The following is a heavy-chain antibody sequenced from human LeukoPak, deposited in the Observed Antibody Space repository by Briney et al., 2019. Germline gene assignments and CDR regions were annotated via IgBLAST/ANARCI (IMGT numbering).Heavy chain of an antibody. Sequence: ASVKVSCKASGYTFTSYGITWVRQAPGQGLEWMGIINPSGGSTSYAQKFQGRVTMTRDTSTSTVYMELSSLRSEDTAVYYCARGGAAADYDYVWGSYTLSWFDPWGQGTLVTVSS. CDR2: INPSGGST. D-gene: IGHD3-16*01. CDR3: ARGGAAADYDYVWGSYTLSWFDP. V-gene: IGHV1-46*01. CDR1: GYTFTSYG. J-gene: IGHJ5*02.